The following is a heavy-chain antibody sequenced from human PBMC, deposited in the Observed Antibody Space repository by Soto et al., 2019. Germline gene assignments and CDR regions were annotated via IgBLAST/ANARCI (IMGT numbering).Heavy chain of an antibody. CDR3: ARESEDLTSSFDY. CDR2: ISRTTNYI. V-gene: IGHV3-21*06. CDR1: GFTFTRYS. Sequence: GGSLRLSCAASGFTFTRYSMNWVRQAPGKGLEWVSSISRTTNYIYYGDSMKGRFTISRDNAKNSLYLEMNSLRAEDTAVYYCARESEDLTSSFDYWGQGTLVTVSS. J-gene: IGHJ4*02.